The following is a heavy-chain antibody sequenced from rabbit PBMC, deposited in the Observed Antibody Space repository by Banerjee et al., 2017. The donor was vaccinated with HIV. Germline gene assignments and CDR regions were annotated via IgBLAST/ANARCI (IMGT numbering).Heavy chain of an antibody. J-gene: IGHJ4*01. CDR2: IYTGSSGST. CDR3: ARDLAGVIGWNFNL. CDR1: GFSFSNGYV. D-gene: IGHD4-1*01. V-gene: IGHV1S40*01. Sequence: QSLEESGGDLVKPEGSLTLTCTASGFSFSNGYVMCWVRQAPGKGLEWIGCIYTGSSGSTYYASWVNGRFTISSHNAQNTLYLQLNSLTAADTATYFCARDLAGVIGWNFNLWGPGTLVTVS.